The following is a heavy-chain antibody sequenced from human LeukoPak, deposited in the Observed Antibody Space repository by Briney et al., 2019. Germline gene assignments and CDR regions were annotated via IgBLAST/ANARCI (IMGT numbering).Heavy chain of an antibody. Sequence: GGSLRLSCAASGFTFSTYTMNWVRQAPGEGLEWVSFISSGSTTIYYADSVKGRFTISRDNAKSSLYLQMNSLRADDTAVYYCARDQGVRGVNDYWGQGTLVTVSS. CDR2: ISSGSTTI. CDR3: ARDQGVRGVNDY. D-gene: IGHD3-10*01. J-gene: IGHJ4*02. V-gene: IGHV3-48*04. CDR1: GFTFSTYT.